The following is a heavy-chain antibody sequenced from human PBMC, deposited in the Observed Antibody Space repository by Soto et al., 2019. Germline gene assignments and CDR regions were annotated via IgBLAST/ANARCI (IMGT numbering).Heavy chain of an antibody. Sequence: GGSLRLSCAASGFTFSLYSMIWVRQAPGKGLEWVSSISSSSSYIYYADAMKGRFTLSRDNAQNSLYLQMNSLRVDDTAVYYCVRARATDSRPDYWGQGTLVTVSS. V-gene: IGHV3-21*01. J-gene: IGHJ4*02. CDR3: VRARATDSRPDY. D-gene: IGHD3-22*01. CDR1: GFTFSLYS. CDR2: ISSSSSYI.